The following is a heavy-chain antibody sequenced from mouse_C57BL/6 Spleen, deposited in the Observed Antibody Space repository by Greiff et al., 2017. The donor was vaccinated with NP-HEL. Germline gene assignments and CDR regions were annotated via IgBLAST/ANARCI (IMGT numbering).Heavy chain of an antibody. CDR1: GYSITSGYD. CDR2: ISYSGST. CDR3: AREGNQYYFDY. V-gene: IGHV3-1*01. J-gene: IGHJ2*01. Sequence: EVQLQESGPGMVKPSQSLSLTCTVTGYSITSGYDWHWIRHFPGNKLEWMGYISYSGSTNYNPSLKSRISITHDTSKNHFFLKLNSVTTEDTATYYCAREGNQYYFDYWGQGTTLTVSS.